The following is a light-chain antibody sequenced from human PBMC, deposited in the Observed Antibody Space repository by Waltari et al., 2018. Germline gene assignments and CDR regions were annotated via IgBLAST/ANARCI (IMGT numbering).Light chain of an antibody. CDR1: PSTVGNNG. Sequence: QSVLTQPPSVSAAPGHQVSISCSGTPSTVGNNGVLWYRQHPGSAPKLLIYETNGRPTGSPDRYSGSKSATTASLDIAGLQPGDEADYYCGTWESSLALGLFGGGTKLTV. CDR3: GTWESSLALGL. V-gene: IGLV1-51*02. CDR2: ETN. J-gene: IGLJ2*01.